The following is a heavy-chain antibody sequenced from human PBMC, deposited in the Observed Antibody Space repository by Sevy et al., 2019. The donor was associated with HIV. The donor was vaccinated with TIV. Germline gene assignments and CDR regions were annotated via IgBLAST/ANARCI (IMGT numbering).Heavy chain of an antibody. J-gene: IGHJ4*02. CDR2: IYSGGST. D-gene: IGHD3-9*01. CDR3: VRGGATSGFLGIDY. CDR1: GFIVSYNY. V-gene: IGHV3-53*01. Sequence: GSLRLSCAASGFIVSYNYMSWVRQAPGMGLEWVSVIYSGGSTYYADSVKGRFTISRDNSKNTLYLQMNSLRAEDTAVYYCVRGGATSGFLGIDYWGQGTLVTVSS.